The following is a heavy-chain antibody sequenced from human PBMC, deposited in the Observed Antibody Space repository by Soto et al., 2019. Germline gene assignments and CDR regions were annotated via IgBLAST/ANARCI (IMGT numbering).Heavy chain of an antibody. Sequence: QITLKESGPTLVKPTQTLTLTCTFSGCSLSTSGVGVGWIRQPPGKALERLALIYWNDDKRYSPSLKSRLTITKDTSKNQVVLTMTNLHPVDTATYYCAHRCSGYSPKTDYFDYWGQGTLVTVSS. CDR3: AHRCSGYSPKTDYFDY. D-gene: IGHD5-18*01. CDR1: GCSLSTSGVG. J-gene: IGHJ4*02. CDR2: IYWNDDK. V-gene: IGHV2-5*01.